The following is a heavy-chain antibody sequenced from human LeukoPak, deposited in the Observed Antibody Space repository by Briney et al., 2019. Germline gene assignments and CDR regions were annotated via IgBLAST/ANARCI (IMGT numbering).Heavy chain of an antibody. Sequence: SETLSLTCTVSGGSISSYYWSWIRQPPGKGLEWIGYIYCSGSTNYNPSLKSRVTISVDTSKNQFSLKLSSVTAADTAVYYCARHAVRGVVNWFDPWGQGTLVTVSS. V-gene: IGHV4-59*08. CDR2: IYCSGST. D-gene: IGHD3-10*02. J-gene: IGHJ5*02. CDR3: ARHAVRGVVNWFDP. CDR1: GGSISSYY.